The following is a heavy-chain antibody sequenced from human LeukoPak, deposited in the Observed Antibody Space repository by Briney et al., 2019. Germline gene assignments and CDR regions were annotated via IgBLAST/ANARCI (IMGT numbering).Heavy chain of an antibody. J-gene: IGHJ6*03. CDR1: GYTFTSYD. D-gene: IGHD6-13*01. Sequence: GASVKVSCKASGYTFTSYDINWVRQATGQGLEWMGWMNPNSGNTGYAQKFQGRVTMTRNTSISTAYMELSSLRSEDTAVYYCARALAAAGEYYMDVWGKGTTVTVSS. CDR2: MNPNSGNT. CDR3: ARALAAAGEYYMDV. V-gene: IGHV1-8*01.